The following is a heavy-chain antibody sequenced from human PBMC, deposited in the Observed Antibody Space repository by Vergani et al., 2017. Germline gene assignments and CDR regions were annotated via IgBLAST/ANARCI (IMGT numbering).Heavy chain of an antibody. J-gene: IGHJ4*02. CDR2: IYSGGFT. Sequence: EVQLVESGGVVVQPGGSLRLSCAASGFTFDDYTMHWVRQAPGKGLEWVSVIYSGGFTYYADSVKGRFTISRDNSKNTLYLQMNSLRAEDTAVYYCASTRLVDTAMVTFGYWGQGTLVTVSS. D-gene: IGHD5-18*01. V-gene: IGHV3-66*01. CDR1: GFTFDDYT. CDR3: ASTRLVDTAMVTFGY.